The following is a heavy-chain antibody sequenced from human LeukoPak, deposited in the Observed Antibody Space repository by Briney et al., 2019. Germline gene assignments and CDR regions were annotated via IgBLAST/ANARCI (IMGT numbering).Heavy chain of an antibody. CDR1: GFTFSSYA. Sequence: GGSLRLSCAASGFTFSSYAMHWVRQAPGKGLEYVSAISSNGGSTYYANSVKGRFTISRDNSKNTLYLQMNSLRAEDTALYYCAKVALGYCSGSSCYYFDYGGQGTLVTVSS. CDR2: ISSNGGST. CDR3: AKVALGYCSGSSCYYFDY. D-gene: IGHD2-15*01. J-gene: IGHJ4*02. V-gene: IGHV3-64*01.